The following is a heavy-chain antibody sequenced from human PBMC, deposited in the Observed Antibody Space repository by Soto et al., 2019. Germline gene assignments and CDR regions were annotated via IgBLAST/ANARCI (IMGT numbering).Heavy chain of an antibody. D-gene: IGHD3-10*01. Sequence: SCLASGFTFSDYAMTWVRHVPVRGLEWVASLDGAGGSTYYADSVRGRFTISRDNSQNTLFLQMKRLTVDDTAIYYCAAPRDEYGSGVSWFTYGMDIWGQGTTVTVSS. V-gene: IGHV3-23*01. CDR1: GFTFSDYA. CDR2: LDGAGGST. J-gene: IGHJ6*02. CDR3: AAPRDEYGSGVSWFTYGMDI.